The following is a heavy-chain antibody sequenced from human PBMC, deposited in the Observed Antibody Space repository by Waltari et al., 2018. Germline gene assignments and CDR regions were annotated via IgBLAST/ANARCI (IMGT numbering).Heavy chain of an antibody. J-gene: IGHJ4*02. CDR2: ISWNSGSI. Sequence: EVQLVESGGGLVQPGRSLRLSFAASGFPFDNSAMHWVRPAPGKGLEWVSGISWNSGSIGYADSVKGRFTISRDNAKNSLNLQMNSLRAEDTAFYYCAKDMGIVATMVDSWGQGTLVTVSS. CDR3: AKDMGIVATMVDS. V-gene: IGHV3-9*01. D-gene: IGHD5-12*01. CDR1: GFPFDNSA.